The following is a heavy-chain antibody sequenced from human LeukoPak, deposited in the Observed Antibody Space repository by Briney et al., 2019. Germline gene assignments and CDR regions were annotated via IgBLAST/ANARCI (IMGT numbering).Heavy chain of an antibody. CDR1: GGSISSYY. CDR2: IYYSGST. Sequence: SETLSLTCTVSGGSISSYYWSWIRQPPGKGLEWIGYIYYSGSTNYNPSLKSRVTISVDTSKNQFSLKLSSVTAADTAVYYCARDLLAAAGTDYWGQGTLVTVSS. V-gene: IGHV4-59*01. CDR3: ARDLLAAAGTDY. J-gene: IGHJ4*02. D-gene: IGHD6-13*01.